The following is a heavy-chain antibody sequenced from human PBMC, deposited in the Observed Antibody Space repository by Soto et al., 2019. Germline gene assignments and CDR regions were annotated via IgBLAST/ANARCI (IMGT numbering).Heavy chain of an antibody. D-gene: IGHD3-22*01. J-gene: IGHJ6*02. CDR1: GYSFTSYW. V-gene: IGHV5-10-1*01. CDR2: IDPSDSYT. Sequence: PGESLKISCKGSGYSFTSYWISWVRQMPGKGLEWMGRIDPSDSYTNYRPSFQGHVTISADKSISTAYLQWSSLKASDTAMYYCASNYYYDSSGGYGMDVWGQGTTVTVSS. CDR3: ASNYYYDSSGGYGMDV.